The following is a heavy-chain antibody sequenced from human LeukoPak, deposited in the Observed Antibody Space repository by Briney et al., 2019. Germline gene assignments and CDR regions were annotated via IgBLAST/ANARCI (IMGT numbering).Heavy chain of an antibody. CDR1: GGSFSGYY. CDR2: INHSGSN. V-gene: IGHV4-34*01. J-gene: IGHJ4*02. CDR3: ARYVAEVDY. Sequence: PSETLSLTCAVYGGSFSGYYWSWIRQPPGKGLEWIGEINHSGSNNYNPSLKSRVTISVDTSKNQFSLKLSSVTAADTAVYYCARYVAEVDYWGQGTLVTVSS. D-gene: IGHD2-21*01.